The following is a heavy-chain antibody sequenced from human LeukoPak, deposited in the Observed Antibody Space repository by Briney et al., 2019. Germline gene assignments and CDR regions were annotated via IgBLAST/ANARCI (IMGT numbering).Heavy chain of an antibody. V-gene: IGHV4-34*01. J-gene: IGHJ5*02. CDR3: ARFLTGYRINWFDP. D-gene: IGHD2-15*01. Sequence: GSLRLSCAASGFTVSNTYMSWVRQPPGKGLEWIGEINHSGSTNYNPSLKSRVTISVDTSKNQFSLKLSSVTAADTAVYYCARFLTGYRINWFDPWGQGTLVTVSS. CDR2: INHSGST. CDR1: GFTVSNTY.